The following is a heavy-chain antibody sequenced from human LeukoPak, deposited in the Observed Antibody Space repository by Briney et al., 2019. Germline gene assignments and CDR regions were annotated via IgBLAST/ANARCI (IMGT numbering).Heavy chain of an antibody. J-gene: IGHJ4*02. Sequence: ASVKVSCKASGYTFTGYYMHWVRQAPGQGLEWMGWINPNSGGTNYAQKFQGRVTMTRDTSISTAYMELSGLRSDDTAVYYCARDDILTGYYNTPGDYWGQGTLVTVSS. D-gene: IGHD3-9*01. V-gene: IGHV1-2*02. CDR1: GYTFTGYY. CDR2: INPNSGGT. CDR3: ARDDILTGYYNTPGDY.